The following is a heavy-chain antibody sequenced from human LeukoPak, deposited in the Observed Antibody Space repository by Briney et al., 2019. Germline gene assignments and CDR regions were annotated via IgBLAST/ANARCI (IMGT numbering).Heavy chain of an antibody. D-gene: IGHD3-22*01. CDR1: GDSINSLDL. V-gene: IGHV4-4*02. CDR3: AGLVGRYSSGLYYYYFDY. CDR2: MNLSGTT. Sequence: SGTLSLTCTVSGDSINSLDLWSWVRQPPGKGLEWIGEMNLSGTTHSNPSVKSRVTISIDKSKNQFFLNLSSVTAADTAVYYCAGLVGRYSSGLYYYYFDYWGQGTLVTVSS. J-gene: IGHJ4*02.